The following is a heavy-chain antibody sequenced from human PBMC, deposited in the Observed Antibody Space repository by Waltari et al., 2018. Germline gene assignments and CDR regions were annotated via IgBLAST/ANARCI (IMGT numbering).Heavy chain of an antibody. J-gene: IGHJ2*01. CDR1: GYSFSNYW. CDR2: VDPSDSYT. D-gene: IGHD3-3*01. CDR3: ARDRGATIFGDTYWYFDL. V-gene: IGHV5-10-1*03. Sequence: EVQLVQSGAEVKKPGASLRISCKGSGYSFSNYWITWVRQMRGKGLEWMGRVDPSDSYTNYSPSFQGHVTISADKSISTAYLQWSSLKASDTAMYYCARDRGATIFGDTYWYFDLWGRGTLVTVSS.